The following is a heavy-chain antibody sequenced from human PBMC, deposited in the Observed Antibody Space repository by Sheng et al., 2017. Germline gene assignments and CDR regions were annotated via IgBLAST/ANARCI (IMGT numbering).Heavy chain of an antibody. D-gene: IGHD2-2*02. CDR3: ARAIPPPSRYCSSTSCYKGAFDI. CDR2: IIPILGIA. Sequence: QVQLVQSGAEVKKPGSSVKVSCKASGGTFSSYAISWVRQAPGQGLEWMGGIIPILGIANYAQKFQGRVTITADKSTSTAYMELSSLRSEDTAVYYCARAIPPPSRYCSSTSCYKGAFDIWGQGTMVTVSS. J-gene: IGHJ3*02. CDR1: GGTFSSYA. V-gene: IGHV1-69*10.